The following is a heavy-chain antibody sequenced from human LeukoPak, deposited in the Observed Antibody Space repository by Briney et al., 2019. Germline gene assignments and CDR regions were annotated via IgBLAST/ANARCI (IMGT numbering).Heavy chain of an antibody. J-gene: IGHJ1*01. Sequence: GRSLRLSCAASGFTFSSYGMHWVRQAPGKGLEWVAVISYDGSNKYYADSVKGRFTISRDNSKNTLYLQMNSLRAEDTAVYYCASLWRSKYFQHWGQGTLVTVSS. CDR1: GFTFSSYG. V-gene: IGHV3-30*03. D-gene: IGHD3-3*01. CDR3: ASLWRSKYFQH. CDR2: ISYDGSNK.